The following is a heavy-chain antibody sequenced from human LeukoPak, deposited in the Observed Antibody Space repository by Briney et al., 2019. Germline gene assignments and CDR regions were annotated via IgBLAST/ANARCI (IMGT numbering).Heavy chain of an antibody. V-gene: IGHV3-21*01. CDR1: GFTFSSYS. J-gene: IGHJ4*02. D-gene: IGHD3-22*01. Sequence: GGSLRLSCAASGFTFSSYSMNWVRQAPGKGLEWVSSISSSSSYIYYADSVKGRFTISRDNAKNSLYLQMNSLRAEDTAVYYCARGTAYYYDSSGSYPTGYWGQGTLVTVSS. CDR2: ISSSSSYI. CDR3: ARGTAYYYDSSGSYPTGY.